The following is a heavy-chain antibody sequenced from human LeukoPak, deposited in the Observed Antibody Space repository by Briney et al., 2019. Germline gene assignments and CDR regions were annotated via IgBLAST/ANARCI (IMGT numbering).Heavy chain of an antibody. CDR2: RNPNSGNT. D-gene: IGHD3-10*01. V-gene: IGHV1-8*01. J-gene: IGHJ4*02. Sequence: GASVKVSCKASGYTFTTYDLNWVRQATGQGLEWMGWRNPNSGNTGCAQKFQGRGTMARNISITTAYMELSNLTSEDTAVYYCARRIRGAPTDYWGQGTLVTVSS. CDR3: ARRIRGAPTDY. CDR1: GYTFTTYD.